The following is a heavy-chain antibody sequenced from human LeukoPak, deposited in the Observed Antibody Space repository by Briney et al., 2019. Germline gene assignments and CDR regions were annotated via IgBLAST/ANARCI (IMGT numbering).Heavy chain of an antibody. CDR3: AKDMRCNNGQIDY. CDR2: IKQDGSQT. V-gene: IGHV3-7*03. J-gene: IGHJ4*02. D-gene: IGHD1/OR15-1a*01. Sequence: GGSLRLSCEASGFTFSAYWMSWVRQAPGKGLEWVANIKQDGSQTYHADSVKGRFTISRDNSRNSLYLQMNRLRIEDTALYYCAKDMRCNNGQIDYWGQGTLVTVSS. CDR1: GFTFSAYW.